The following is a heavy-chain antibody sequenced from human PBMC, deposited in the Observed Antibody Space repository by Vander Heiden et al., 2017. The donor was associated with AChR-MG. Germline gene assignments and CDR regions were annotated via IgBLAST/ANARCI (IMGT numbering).Heavy chain of an antibody. CDR1: GFSLSTLGMC. CDR2: IDWDEDK. CDR3: ARIREDGMDV. Sequence: QVTLRESGPALVTPTQTLTLTCTFSGFSLSTLGMCVSWSRQSPGKALEWLALIDWDEDKYYSTSLKTRLTISKDTSKNQVVLTMTNMDPVDTATYYCARIREDGMDVWGQGTTVTVSS. V-gene: IGHV2-70*01. J-gene: IGHJ6*02.